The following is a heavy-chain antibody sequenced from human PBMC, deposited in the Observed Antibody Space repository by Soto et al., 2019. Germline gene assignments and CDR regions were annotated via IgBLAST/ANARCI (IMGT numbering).Heavy chain of an antibody. D-gene: IGHD2-8*02. Sequence: VQLVQSGAEVKKPGASVKVSCKASGYRLSRYGISWVRQAPGQGLEWMGWISGYNGDTNVAQKFQDRLPMTTETSASTAYMQLRSLRSDDMAMYFCARDLESTGYFDYWGQGSLVSVSS. CDR3: ARDLESTGYFDY. CDR2: ISGYNGDT. J-gene: IGHJ4*02. CDR1: GYRLSRYG. V-gene: IGHV1-18*03.